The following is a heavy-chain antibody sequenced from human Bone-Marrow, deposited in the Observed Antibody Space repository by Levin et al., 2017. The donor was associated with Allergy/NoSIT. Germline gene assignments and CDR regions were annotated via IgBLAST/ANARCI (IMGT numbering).Heavy chain of an antibody. CDR2: IKSKIDGGTT. CDR1: GFTFNNVW. Sequence: GGSLRLSCAASGFTFNNVWMIWVRQAPGKGLEWVGRIKSKIDGGTTDYTAPVKGRFTISTDDSKNTLYLQMNSLKTEDTAVYYCTTARHSDDSLFDYWGQGTLVTVSS. CDR3: TTARHSDDSLFDY. V-gene: IGHV3-15*01. D-gene: IGHD4-17*01. J-gene: IGHJ4*02.